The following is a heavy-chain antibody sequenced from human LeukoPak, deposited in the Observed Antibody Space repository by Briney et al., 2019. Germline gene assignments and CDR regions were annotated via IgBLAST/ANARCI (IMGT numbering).Heavy chain of an antibody. V-gene: IGHV1-18*01. Sequence: ASVKVSCKASGYTFTSYGISWVRQAPGQGLEWMGWISAYNGNTNYAQNLQGRVTMTTDTSTSTAYMELRSLGSDDTAVYFCARDSSSGSYYDSSGYYCDYWGQGTLVTVSS. D-gene: IGHD3-22*01. CDR1: GYTFTSYG. J-gene: IGHJ4*02. CDR2: ISAYNGNT. CDR3: ARDSSSGSYYDSSGYYCDY.